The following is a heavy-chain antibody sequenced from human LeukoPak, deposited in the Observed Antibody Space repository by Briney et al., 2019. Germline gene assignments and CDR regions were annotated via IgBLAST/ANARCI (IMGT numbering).Heavy chain of an antibody. CDR1: GGSISSYY. J-gene: IGHJ4*02. CDR3: ASFYDFWSGYLN. CDR2: IYYSGST. Sequence: SETLSLTCTVSGGSISSYYWNWIRQPPGKGLEWIGYIYYSGSTNYNPSLKSRVTISVDTSKNHFSLTLSSVTAADTAVYYCASFYDFWSGYLNWGQGTLVTVSS. D-gene: IGHD3-3*01. V-gene: IGHV4-59*08.